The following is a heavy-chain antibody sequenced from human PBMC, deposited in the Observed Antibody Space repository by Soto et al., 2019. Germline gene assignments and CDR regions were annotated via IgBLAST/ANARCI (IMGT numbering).Heavy chain of an antibody. D-gene: IGHD3-10*01. Sequence: NPSETLSLTCTVSCGSISSGGYYWSWIRQNPGKGLEWIGYIYYSGSTYYNPSLKSRMTISVDTSKNEFSLNVTSVTAADMAVYFCARTTLFGAFDYWGQGTQVTVSS. V-gene: IGHV4-31*03. CDR3: ARTTLFGAFDY. J-gene: IGHJ4*02. CDR1: CGSISSGGYY. CDR2: IYYSGST.